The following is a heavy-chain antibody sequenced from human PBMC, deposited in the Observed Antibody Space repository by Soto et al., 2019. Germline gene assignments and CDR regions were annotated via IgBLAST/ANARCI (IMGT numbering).Heavy chain of an antibody. Sequence: TSETLSLTCTVSGGSISSYYWSWIRQPPGKGLEWIGYIYYSGSTNYNPSLKSRVTISVDTSKDQFSLKLSSVTAADTAVYFCARYGYCTNGVCYNAFDIWGQGTMVTVSS. J-gene: IGHJ3*02. V-gene: IGHV4-59*01. D-gene: IGHD2-8*01. CDR3: ARYGYCTNGVCYNAFDI. CDR2: IYYSGST. CDR1: GGSISSYY.